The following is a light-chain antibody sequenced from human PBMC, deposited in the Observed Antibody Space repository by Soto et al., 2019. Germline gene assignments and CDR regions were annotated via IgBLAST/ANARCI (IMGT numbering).Light chain of an antibody. CDR1: QSVSSN. CDR2: GAS. CDR3: QQYNNSPFT. J-gene: IGKJ3*01. V-gene: IGKV3-15*01. Sequence: EIVMTQSPATLSVSPGERATLSCRASQSVSSNLAWYQQKPGQAPRLLIYGASTRATGIPARFSGSGSGTEFTLNISSLQSEDFAVYYCQQYNNSPFTFGPGTKVDIK.